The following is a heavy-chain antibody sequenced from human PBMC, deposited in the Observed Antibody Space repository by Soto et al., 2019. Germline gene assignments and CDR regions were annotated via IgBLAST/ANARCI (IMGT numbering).Heavy chain of an antibody. CDR1: GFTFNSLS. V-gene: IGHV3-30*04. D-gene: IGHD2-21*02. Sequence: QVQLVESGGGMVQAGTSLRLSCTGSGFTFNSLSLHWVRQGPDKGLVWVAVVSFDGKVTYYADSVKGRFTVSRDNSKNTIYLQANSLRAQDTAVYYCAREPYGDSQYFDYWVQGTPVTVSS. J-gene: IGHJ4*02. CDR2: VSFDGKVT. CDR3: AREPYGDSQYFDY.